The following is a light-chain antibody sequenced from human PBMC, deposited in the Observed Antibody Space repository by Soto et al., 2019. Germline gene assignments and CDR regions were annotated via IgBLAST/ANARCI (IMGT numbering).Light chain of an antibody. V-gene: IGLV1-40*01. CDR3: QSYDSSLSGSVV. Sequence: QSVLTQPPSVSGAPGQRITISCTGSSSNIGAGYDVHWYQQLPGTAPKLLISDNTDRPSGVPDRFSGSKSGTSASLAITGLLAEDEADYYCQSYDSSLSGSVVFGGGTQLTVL. CDR2: DNT. CDR1: SSNIGAGYD. J-gene: IGLJ2*01.